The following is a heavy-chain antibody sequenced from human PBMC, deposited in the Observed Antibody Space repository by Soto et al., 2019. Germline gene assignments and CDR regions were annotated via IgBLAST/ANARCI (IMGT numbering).Heavy chain of an antibody. CDR2: INSDGRST. V-gene: IGHV3-74*01. CDR3: ARGASGNYYQDS. J-gene: IGHJ4*02. Sequence: GGSLRLSCAASGFTFSSYWMHWVRQAPGKGLVWVSRINSDGRSTNYADSAKGRFTISRDNGKDTLYLQMNSLRGDDTAVYYCARGASGNYYQDSWSQGTLVTVSS. D-gene: IGHD3-10*01. CDR1: GFTFSSYW.